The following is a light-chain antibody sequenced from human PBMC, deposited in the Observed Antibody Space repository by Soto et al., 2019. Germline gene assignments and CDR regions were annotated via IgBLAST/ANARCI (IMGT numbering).Light chain of an antibody. CDR3: SSYTGSGTLV. J-gene: IGLJ2*01. Sequence: QSALTQPASVSGSPGQSITISCTGTTTDIRRYNYVSWYQHHPDKAPKLILYEVSNRPSGVSDRFSGSKSGTTASLTISGLQPEDEASYYCSSYTGSGTLVFGGGTKLTVL. CDR2: EVS. V-gene: IGLV2-14*01. CDR1: TTDIRRYNY.